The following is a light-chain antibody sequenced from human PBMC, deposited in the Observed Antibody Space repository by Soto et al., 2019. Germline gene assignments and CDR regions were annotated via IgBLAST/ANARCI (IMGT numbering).Light chain of an antibody. J-gene: IGLJ1*01. CDR3: ETGDPSPRV. V-gene: IGLV4-60*03. CDR2: LEGSGDY. Sequence: QPVLTQSSSASAFLGSSVKLTCTLSSGHSSNTIAWHQHQPGKAPRFLMKLEGSGDYNKGSGIPDRFSGSTSGADRYLTISNLQSEDEADYSCETGDPSPRVFGPGTKVTVL. CDR1: SGHSSNT.